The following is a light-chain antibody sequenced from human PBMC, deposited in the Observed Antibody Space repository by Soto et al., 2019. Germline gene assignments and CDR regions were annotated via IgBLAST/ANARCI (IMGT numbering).Light chain of an antibody. CDR1: QSVSSY. CDR2: GAS. J-gene: IGKJ1*01. V-gene: IGKV3-20*01. Sequence: EILFAQSPATLSLSPGEGATLSCRASQSVSSYLAWYQQKPGQAPRLLIYGASNRATGIPDRLSGSGSGTDFTLPIRRLEPEDFAVYYCQQYGSSGTFGQGTKVDIK. CDR3: QQYGSSGT.